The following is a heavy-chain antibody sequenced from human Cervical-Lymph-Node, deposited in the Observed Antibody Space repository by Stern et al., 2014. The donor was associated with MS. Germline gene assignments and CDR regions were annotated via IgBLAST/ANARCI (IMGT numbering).Heavy chain of an antibody. Sequence: VQLVESGAEVKKPGASVQVSCKASGFTFSNYYIHWLRQAPGQRPEWMGRISPKNGDTNYAPKFQGRVTMTRDPSIGILFLEMTGLRFDDTAVYYCAENLDVGGQGTMVTVSS. CDR2: ISPKNGDT. J-gene: IGHJ6*02. V-gene: IGHV1-2*02. CDR1: GFTFSNYY. D-gene: IGHD1-14*01. CDR3: AENLDV.